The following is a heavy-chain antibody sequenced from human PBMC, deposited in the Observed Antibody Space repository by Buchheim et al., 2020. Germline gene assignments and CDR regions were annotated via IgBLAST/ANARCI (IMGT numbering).Heavy chain of an antibody. CDR1: GFTFSSYG. V-gene: IGHV3-30*18. Sequence: QVQLVESGGGVVQPGRSLRLSCAASGFTFSSYGMHWVRQAPGKGLEWVAVISYDGSNKYYADSVKGRFTISRDNSKNTLYLQMNSLRAEDTAVYYCAKDLFLGSNYFDYWGQGTL. D-gene: IGHD2-21*01. CDR2: ISYDGSNK. J-gene: IGHJ4*02. CDR3: AKDLFLGSNYFDY.